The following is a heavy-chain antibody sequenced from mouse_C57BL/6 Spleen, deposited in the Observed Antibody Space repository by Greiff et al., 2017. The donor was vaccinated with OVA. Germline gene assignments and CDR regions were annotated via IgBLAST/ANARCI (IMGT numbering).Heavy chain of an antibody. CDR2: ISSGGSYT. D-gene: IGHD4-1*01. CDR1: GFTFSSYG. Sequence: EVKLMESGGDLVKPGGSLKLSCAASGFTFSSYGMSWVRQTPDKRLEWVATISSGGSYTYYPDSVKGRFTISRDNAKNTLYLQMSSLKSEDTAMYYCARQNWEKYFDYWGQGTTLTVSS. J-gene: IGHJ2*01. CDR3: ARQNWEKYFDY. V-gene: IGHV5-6*01.